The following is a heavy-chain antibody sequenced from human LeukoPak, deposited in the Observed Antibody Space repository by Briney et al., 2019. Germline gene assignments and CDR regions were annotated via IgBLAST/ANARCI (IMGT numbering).Heavy chain of an antibody. CDR3: ARGYGDYLDY. J-gene: IGHJ4*02. CDR1: GGSISSYY. D-gene: IGHD4-17*01. CDR2: IYYSGST. Sequence: SETLSLTCTVSGGSISSYYWSWIRQPPGEGLEWIGYIYYSGSTNYNPSLKSRVTISVDTSKNQFSPKLSSVTAADTAVYYCARGYGDYLDYWGQGTLVTVSS. V-gene: IGHV4-59*01.